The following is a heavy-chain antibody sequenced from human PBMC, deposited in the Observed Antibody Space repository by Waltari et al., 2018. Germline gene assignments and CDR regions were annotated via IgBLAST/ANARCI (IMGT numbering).Heavy chain of an antibody. CDR3: ARDQWFAFDI. Sequence: EVQLVESGGGLVQPGGSLGLSCSASAFTLSSYWMRWVRQAPGKGLEWVANIMTDGSEEYYVDSVRGRFTISRDNAKNSLFLQMNSLRPEDTAVYYCARDQWFAFDIWGQGTMVTVSS. CDR1: AFTLSSYW. CDR2: IMTDGSEE. D-gene: IGHD3-22*01. V-gene: IGHV3-7*01. J-gene: IGHJ3*02.